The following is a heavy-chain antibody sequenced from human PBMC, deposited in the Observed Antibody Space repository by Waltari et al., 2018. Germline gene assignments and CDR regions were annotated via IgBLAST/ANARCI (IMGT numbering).Heavy chain of an antibody. CDR3: ASIAAAGTGFDY. J-gene: IGHJ4*02. Sequence: EVQLVESGGGLVQPGGSLRLPCAASGFTFSSYEMNWVRQAPGKGLGWVSYISSSGSTIYYADSVKGRFTISRDNAKNSLYLQMNSLRAEDTAVYYCASIAAAGTGFDYWGQGTLVTVSS. V-gene: IGHV3-48*03. CDR1: GFTFSSYE. CDR2: ISSSGSTI. D-gene: IGHD6-13*01.